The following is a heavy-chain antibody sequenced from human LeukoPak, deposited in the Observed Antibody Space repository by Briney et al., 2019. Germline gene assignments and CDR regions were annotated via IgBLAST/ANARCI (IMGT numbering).Heavy chain of an antibody. D-gene: IGHD4-17*01. V-gene: IGHV3-23*01. J-gene: IGHJ4*02. Sequence: GGSPRLSCAASGFTFSNYAMSWVRLSPGKGLEWVSTVSGNSDNTYYADSVQGRFTISRDNSRSTVYLQMNSLRAEDTAVYYCAKGFKTYGELSFDYWGQGTLVTVSS. CDR3: AKGFKTYGELSFDY. CDR2: VSGNSDNT. CDR1: GFTFSNYA.